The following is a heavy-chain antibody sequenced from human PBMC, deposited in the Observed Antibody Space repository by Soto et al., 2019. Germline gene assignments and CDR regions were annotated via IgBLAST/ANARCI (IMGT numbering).Heavy chain of an antibody. CDR1: GYTFTSYA. D-gene: IGHD3-22*01. V-gene: IGHV1-3*01. J-gene: IGHJ4*02. CDR2: INAGNGNT. CDR3: AGGRGYYDSSGYYPDY. Sequence: ASVKVSCKASGYTFTSYAMHWVRQAPGQRLEWMGWINAGNGNTKYSQKFQGRVTITRDTSASTAYMELSSLRSEDTAVYYCAGGRGYYDSSGYYPDYWGQGTLVTVSS.